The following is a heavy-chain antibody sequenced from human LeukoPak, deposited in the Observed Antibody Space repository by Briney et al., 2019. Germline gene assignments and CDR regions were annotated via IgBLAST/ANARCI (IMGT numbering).Heavy chain of an antibody. CDR2: IKQDGSEK. D-gene: IGHD6-13*01. V-gene: IGHV3-7*01. CDR1: GFTFSSYW. Sequence: GGSLRLSCAASGFTFSSYWMSWVRQAPGKGLEWVANIKQDGSEKYYVDSVKGRFTISRDNAKNTLYLQMNSLRAEDTAVYYCAKTGIAADTYYYYYMDVWGKGTTVTVSS. J-gene: IGHJ6*03. CDR3: AKTGIAADTYYYYYMDV.